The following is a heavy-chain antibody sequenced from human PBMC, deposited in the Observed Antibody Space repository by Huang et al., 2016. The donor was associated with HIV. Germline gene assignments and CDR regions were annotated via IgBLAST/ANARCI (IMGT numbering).Heavy chain of an antibody. J-gene: IGHJ3*02. CDR3: ARHFSYYDSSGYTPWDAFDI. D-gene: IGHD3-22*01. CDR1: GGSITSSSYY. Sequence: QLQLQGSGPGLVKPSETLSLTCTVSGGSITSSSYYWGWIRQPPGKGLEWVGSIVYSGSTDYNPSLTSRVTVSVDTSKNQFSLKLSSVTAADTAVYYCARHFSYYDSSGYTPWDAFDIWGQGTMVTVSS. V-gene: IGHV4-39*01. CDR2: IVYSGST.